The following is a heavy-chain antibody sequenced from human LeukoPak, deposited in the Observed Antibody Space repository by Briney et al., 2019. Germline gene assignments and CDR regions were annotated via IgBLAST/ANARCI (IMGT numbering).Heavy chain of an antibody. CDR1: GYPIGLDYY. J-gene: IGHJ6*03. Sequence: SETLSLTCKVSGYPIGLDYYWVWIRQAPGRGLQWIGGFHRGRIQYSSALKSRVTISIDSSKNQFSLKLSSVTAADTAVYYSARVVADSSSWWGYYYYYMDVWGKGTTVTVSS. CDR3: ARVVADSSSWWGYYYYYMDV. D-gene: IGHD6-13*01. CDR2: FHRGRI. V-gene: IGHV4-38-2*02.